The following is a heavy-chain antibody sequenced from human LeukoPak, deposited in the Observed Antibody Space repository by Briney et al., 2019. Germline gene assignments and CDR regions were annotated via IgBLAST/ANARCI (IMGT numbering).Heavy chain of an antibody. CDR3: AREIYDSNGYYYNWFDP. Sequence: SVKVSCKASGGTFSSYAISWVRQAPGQGLEWMGRIIPILGIANYAQKFQGRVTITADKSTSTAYMELSSLRSGDTAVYYCAREIYDSNGYYYNWFDPWGQGTLVTVSS. D-gene: IGHD3-22*01. CDR2: IIPILGIA. J-gene: IGHJ5*02. V-gene: IGHV1-69*04. CDR1: GGTFSSYA.